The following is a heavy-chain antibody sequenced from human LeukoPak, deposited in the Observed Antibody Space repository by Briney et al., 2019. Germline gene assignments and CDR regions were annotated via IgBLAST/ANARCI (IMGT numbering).Heavy chain of an antibody. CDR3: ARVRGSYHFDY. J-gene: IGHJ4*02. CDR2: ITSSSSAI. D-gene: IGHD1-26*01. Sequence: PGGSLRLSCAASGFTFSGYSMNWVRQAPGKGPEWVSYITSSSSAIYYADSVKGRFTISRDNAKNSLYLQMNSLRAEDTAVYYCARVRGSYHFDYWGQGTLVTVSS. CDR1: GFTFSGYS. V-gene: IGHV3-48*01.